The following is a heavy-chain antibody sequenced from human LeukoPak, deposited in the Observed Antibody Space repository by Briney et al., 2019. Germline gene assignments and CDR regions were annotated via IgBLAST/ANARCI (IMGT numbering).Heavy chain of an antibody. Sequence: GASVKVSCKASGYTFTSYGISWVRQAPGQGLEWMGRIIPILDTPNYAQKFQGRVTITADKSTSTAYMELSSLRSEDTAVYYCARDLSSYYCDNNGAFDFWGQGTMVTVSS. V-gene: IGHV1-69*04. CDR2: IIPILDTP. CDR3: ARDLSSYYCDNNGAFDF. D-gene: IGHD3-22*01. J-gene: IGHJ4*02. CDR1: GYTFTSYG.